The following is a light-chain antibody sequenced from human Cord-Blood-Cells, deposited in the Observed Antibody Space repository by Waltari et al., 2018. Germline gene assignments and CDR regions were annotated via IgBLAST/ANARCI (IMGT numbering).Light chain of an antibody. CDR2: SNN. CDR3: AAWDDSLNGYV. CDR1: SSDTGRNS. J-gene: IGLJ1*01. V-gene: IGLV1-44*01. Sequence: QSVLTHPPSASGTPGQRGTISCSGPSSDTGRNSVNWYQQLPGTAPKLLIYSNNQRPSGVPDRFSGSKSGTSASLAISGLQSEDEADYYCAAWDDSLNGYVFGTGTKVTVL.